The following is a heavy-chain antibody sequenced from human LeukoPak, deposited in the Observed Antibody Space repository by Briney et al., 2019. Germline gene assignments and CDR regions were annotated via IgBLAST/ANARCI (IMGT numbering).Heavy chain of an antibody. CDR1: GFTFSTYG. J-gene: IGHJ6*04. D-gene: IGHD2-2*01. CDR3: ARYCSSISCYSAYYGMDV. V-gene: IGHV3-23*01. Sequence: PGGSLRLSCAASGFTFSTYGMSWVRQAPGEGLEWVPSFGGSGGTTYYADSVKGRFTISRDNSKSALYLQMNSLRAEDTAVYYCARYCSSISCYSAYYGMDVWGKGTTVTVSS. CDR2: FGGSGGTT.